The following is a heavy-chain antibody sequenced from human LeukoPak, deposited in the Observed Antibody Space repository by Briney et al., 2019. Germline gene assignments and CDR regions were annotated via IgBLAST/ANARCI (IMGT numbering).Heavy chain of an antibody. CDR3: ARDSPNDYGDYLGY. D-gene: IGHD4-17*01. Sequence: ASVKVSCKASGYTFTGYYMHWVRQAPGQGLEWMGWINPNSGGTNYAQKFQGRVTMTRDTSFSTAYMELSRLRSDDTAVYYCARDSPNDYGDYLGYWGQGTLVTVSS. CDR1: GYTFTGYY. V-gene: IGHV1-2*02. J-gene: IGHJ4*02. CDR2: INPNSGGT.